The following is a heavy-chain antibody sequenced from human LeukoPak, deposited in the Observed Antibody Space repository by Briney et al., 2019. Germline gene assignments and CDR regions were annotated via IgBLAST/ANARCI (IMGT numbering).Heavy chain of an antibody. D-gene: IGHD6-13*01. J-gene: IGHJ6*02. CDR3: ARGRQPAPYYYYGMEV. CDR1: GGSFSGYY. CDR2: INHSGST. V-gene: IGHV4-34*01. Sequence: SETLSLTCAVYGGSFSGYYWSWIRQPPGKGLEWIGEINHSGSTNYNPSLKSRVTISVDTSKNQFSLKLSFVTAADTAVYYCARGRQPAPYYYYGMEVWGQGTTVTVSS.